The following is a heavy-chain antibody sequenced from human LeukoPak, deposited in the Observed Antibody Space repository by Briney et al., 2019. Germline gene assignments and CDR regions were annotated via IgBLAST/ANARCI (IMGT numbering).Heavy chain of an antibody. CDR1: GFTFSSYA. V-gene: IGHV3-30-3*01. CDR3: AREAYCSSTSCRNWFDP. Sequence: GGSLRLSCAASGFTFSSYAMHWVRQAPGKGLEWVAVISYDGSNKYYADSVKGRFTISRDNSKNTLYLQMNSLRAEDTAVYYCAREAYCSSTSCRNWFDPWGQGTLVTVSS. CDR2: ISYDGSNK. D-gene: IGHD2-2*01. J-gene: IGHJ5*02.